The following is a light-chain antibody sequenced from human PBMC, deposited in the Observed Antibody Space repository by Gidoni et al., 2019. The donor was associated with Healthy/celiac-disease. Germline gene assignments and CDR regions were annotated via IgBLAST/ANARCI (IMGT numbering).Light chain of an antibody. J-gene: IGKJ1*01. CDR3: QQYFTSPRT. V-gene: IGKV4-1*01. Sequence: IVMTRSPASLTVSLGARASINCKSSQTILYNSTNKNYLAWYQQKPGQAPRLLIYWASTRESGVPDRFSGSGSGTDFTLTISSLQAEDVAVYYCQQYFTSPRTFGEGTKVEIK. CDR2: WAS. CDR1: QTILYNSTNKNY.